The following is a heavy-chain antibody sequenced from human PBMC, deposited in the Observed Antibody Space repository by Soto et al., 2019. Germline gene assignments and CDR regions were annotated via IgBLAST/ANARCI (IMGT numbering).Heavy chain of an antibody. Sequence: SDTLSLTCTVSGGSISIYYWSWIRQPPGKGLEWIGYIYYSGSTNYNPSLKSRVTISVDTSKNQFSLKLSSVTAADTAVYYCARDTMVRGEPYYYGMDVWGQGTTVTVSS. CDR2: IYYSGST. CDR3: ARDTMVRGEPYYYGMDV. J-gene: IGHJ6*02. V-gene: IGHV4-59*01. CDR1: GGSISIYY. D-gene: IGHD3-10*01.